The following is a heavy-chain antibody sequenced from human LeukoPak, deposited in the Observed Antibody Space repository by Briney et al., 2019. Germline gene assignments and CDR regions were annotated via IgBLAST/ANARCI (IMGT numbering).Heavy chain of an antibody. D-gene: IGHD2-15*01. V-gene: IGHV4-30-4*02. CDR1: GGSISSGDYY. J-gene: IGHJ4*02. CDR2: IYYSGST. CDR3: AREKGPAAVDY. Sequence: SETLSLTCTVSGGSISSGDYYWSWIRQPPGKGLEWIGYIYYSGSTYYNPSLKSRVTISVDTSKNQFSLKLSSVTAADTAVYYCAREKGPAAVDYWGQGTLVTVSS.